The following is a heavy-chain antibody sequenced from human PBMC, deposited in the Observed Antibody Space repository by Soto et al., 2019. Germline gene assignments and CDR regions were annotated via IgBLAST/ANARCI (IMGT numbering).Heavy chain of an antibody. Sequence: PGESLKISCKGSGYSFAGYWITWVRPKPGKGLEWMGRIDPRDSQTYYSPSFRGHVTISVTKSITTVFLQWSSLRASDTAMYYCARQIYDSDTGPNFQYYFDSWGQGTPVTVSS. D-gene: IGHD3-22*01. V-gene: IGHV5-10-1*01. CDR3: ARQIYDSDTGPNFQYYFDS. CDR2: IDPRDSQT. J-gene: IGHJ4*02. CDR1: GYSFAGYW.